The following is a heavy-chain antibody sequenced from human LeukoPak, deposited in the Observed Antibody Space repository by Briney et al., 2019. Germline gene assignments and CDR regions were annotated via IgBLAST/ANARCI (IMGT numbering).Heavy chain of an antibody. CDR1: GFTFSSYA. V-gene: IGHV3-23*01. Sequence: GGSLRLPCAVSGFTFSSYAMSWARQAPGKGLEWVSGISGSGDSAYYADSVKGRFTISRDNSKNTLYLQMNSLRAEDTAVYYCARRSGIAVAGAFDYWGQGTLVTVSS. CDR3: ARRSGIAVAGAFDY. CDR2: ISGSGDSA. D-gene: IGHD6-19*01. J-gene: IGHJ4*02.